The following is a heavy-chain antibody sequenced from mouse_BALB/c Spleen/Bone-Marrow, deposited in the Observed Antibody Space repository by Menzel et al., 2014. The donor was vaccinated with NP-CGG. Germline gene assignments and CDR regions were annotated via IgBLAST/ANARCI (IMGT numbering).Heavy chain of an antibody. CDR2: ISGGGSST. J-gene: IGHJ3*01. CDR3: ARHAYYDQTEVSFVY. D-gene: IGHD2-4*01. CDR1: GFTFSNYG. Sequence: EVQRVESGGGLVKSGGSLKLSCAASGFTFSNYGMSWVRQTPVQRLEWVATISGGGSSTFYSDSVKGRFTISRDNAKNNLYLQLSSLRSEDTALYYCARHAYYDQTEVSFVYWGQGTLVTVSA. V-gene: IGHV5-9-2*01.